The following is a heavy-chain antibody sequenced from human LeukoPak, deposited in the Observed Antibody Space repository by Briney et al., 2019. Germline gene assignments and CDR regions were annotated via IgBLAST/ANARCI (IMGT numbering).Heavy chain of an antibody. J-gene: IGHJ4*02. CDR3: ARGKRVGATDFDY. D-gene: IGHD1-26*01. Sequence: SETLSLTCAVYGGSISNYYWSWIRQPPGKGLEWIGYIFYSGSTNYNPSLKSRVTISVDTSKNQFSLKLSSVTAADTAVYYCARGKRVGATDFDYWGQGTLVTVSS. CDR1: GGSISNYY. CDR2: IFYSGST. V-gene: IGHV4-59*08.